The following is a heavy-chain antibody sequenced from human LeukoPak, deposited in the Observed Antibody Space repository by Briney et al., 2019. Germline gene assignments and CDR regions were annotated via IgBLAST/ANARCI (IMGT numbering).Heavy chain of an antibody. D-gene: IGHD3-10*01. CDR1: ADSLSSGGHY. J-gene: IGHJ4*02. CDR3: ARGGNRFGGFYFDY. CDR2: IHHSGGS. V-gene: IGHV4-31*03. Sequence: PSETLSLTCTVSADSLSSGGHYWAWIRQFPGKGLESIGFIHHSGGSRHNPSLKDRVAISVDTSRKQFALKLSSVTAADTAMYYCARGGNRFGGFYFDYWGQGIQVIVSS.